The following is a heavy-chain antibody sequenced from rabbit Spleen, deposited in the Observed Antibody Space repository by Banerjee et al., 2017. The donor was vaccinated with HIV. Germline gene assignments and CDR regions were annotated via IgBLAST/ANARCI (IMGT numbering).Heavy chain of an antibody. CDR1: GFTISSSDY. D-gene: IGHD1-1*01. CDR2: IYVGSGST. Sequence: QEQLEESGGGLVQPEGSLTLTCTASGFTISSSDYMCWVRQAPGKGLEWIGCIYVGSGSTHYASWAKGRFTIYKTSSTTVTLQLTSLPAADTATYFCARSGYVGGDYTWDLWGPGTLVTVS. V-gene: IGHV1S45*01. CDR3: ARSGYVGGDYTWDL. J-gene: IGHJ4*01.